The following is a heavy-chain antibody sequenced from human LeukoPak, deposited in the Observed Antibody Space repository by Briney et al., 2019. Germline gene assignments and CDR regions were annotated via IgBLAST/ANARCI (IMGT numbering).Heavy chain of an antibody. CDR3: AKVPGQNTVIPDY. Sequence: GGSLRLSCAASGFTFSSYAMSWVRQAPGKGLEWVSAISGSGGSTSYADSVKGRFTISRDNSKNTLYLQMNSLRAEDTAVYYCAKVPGQNTVIPDYWGQGTLVTVSS. CDR2: ISGSGGST. V-gene: IGHV3-23*01. D-gene: IGHD4-11*01. J-gene: IGHJ4*02. CDR1: GFTFSSYA.